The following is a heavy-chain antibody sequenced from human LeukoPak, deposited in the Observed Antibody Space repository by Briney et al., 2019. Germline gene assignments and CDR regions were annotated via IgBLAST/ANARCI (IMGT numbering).Heavy chain of an antibody. CDR2: IYTSGST. V-gene: IGHV4-4*07. D-gene: IGHD1-26*01. Sequence: SETLSLTCTVSGGSISSYYWSRIRQPAGKGLEWIGRIYTSGSTNYNASLKSQVSMSVDTSKNQFSLKLSSVTAADTAVFYCARENSGSYREFDYWGQGTLVTVSS. J-gene: IGHJ4*02. CDR1: GGSISSYY. CDR3: ARENSGSYREFDY.